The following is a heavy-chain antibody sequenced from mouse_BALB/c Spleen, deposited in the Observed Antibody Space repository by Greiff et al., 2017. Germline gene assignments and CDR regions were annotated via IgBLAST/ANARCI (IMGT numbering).Heavy chain of an antibody. J-gene: IGHJ3*01. CDR2: ISSGGSYT. CDR1: GFTFSSYA. CDR3: ARHPPY. V-gene: IGHV5-9-3*01. Sequence: EVHLVESGGGLVKPGGSLKLSCAASGFTFSSYAMSWVRQTPEKRLEWVATISSGGSYTYYPDSVKGRFTISRDNAKNTLYLQMSSLRSEDTAMYYCARHPPYWGQGTLVTVSA.